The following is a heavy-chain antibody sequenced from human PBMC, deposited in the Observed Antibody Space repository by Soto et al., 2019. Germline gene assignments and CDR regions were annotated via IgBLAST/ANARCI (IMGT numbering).Heavy chain of an antibody. CDR1: GFTFSSYG. D-gene: IGHD5-12*01. J-gene: IGHJ6*02. CDR2: IWYDGSNK. CDR3: ARTEGGYSGHGGMDV. V-gene: IGHV3-33*01. Sequence: GGSLRLSCAASGFTFSSYGMHWVRQAPGKGLEWVAVIWYDGSNKYYADSVKGRFTISRDNSKNTLYLQMNSLRAEDTAVYYCARTEGGYSGHGGMDVWGQGTTVTVSS.